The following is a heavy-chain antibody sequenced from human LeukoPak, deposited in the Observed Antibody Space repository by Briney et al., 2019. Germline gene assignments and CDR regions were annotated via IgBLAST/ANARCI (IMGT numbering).Heavy chain of an antibody. J-gene: IGHJ4*02. CDR1: GYTFTSYY. CDR2: INPSGGST. CDR3: AKDNRRAHYFDY. V-gene: IGHV1-46*01. Sequence: GASVKVSCKASGYTFTSYYMHWVRQALGQGLEWMGIINPSGGSTSYAQKFQGRVTMTRDTSTSTVYMELSSLRSEDTAVYYCAKDNRRAHYFDYWGQGTLVTVSS.